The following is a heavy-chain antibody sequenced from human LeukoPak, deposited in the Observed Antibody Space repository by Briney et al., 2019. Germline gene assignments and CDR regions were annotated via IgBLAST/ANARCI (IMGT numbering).Heavy chain of an antibody. D-gene: IGHD3-10*01. CDR3: ARQGRARVVMYMDD. Sequence: SESLSLTCSVSGGSFSSSSDNWGWIGQPPGKGLEWSGSIYYTGTTYYNPSLMSRVPMYVDTSKDRFSLRLTSVTAADTAIYYCARQGRARVVMYMDDWGKGTTVTVSS. CDR2: IYYTGTT. J-gene: IGHJ6*03. V-gene: IGHV4-39*01. CDR1: GGSFSSSSDN.